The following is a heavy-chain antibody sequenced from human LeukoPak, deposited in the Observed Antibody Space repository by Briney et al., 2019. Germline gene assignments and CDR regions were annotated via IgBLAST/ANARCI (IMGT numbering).Heavy chain of an antibody. CDR2: IYTSGST. J-gene: IGHJ6*03. D-gene: IGHD2-8*01. CDR3: ARSLNGHYYYYMDV. V-gene: IGHV4-4*07. Sequence: NPSETLSLTCTVSGGSISSYYWSWIRQPAGKGLEWIGRIYTSGSTNYNPSLKSRVTMSVDPSKNQFSLKLSSVTAADTAVYYCARSLNGHYYYYMDVWGQGTTVTVSS. CDR1: GGSISSYY.